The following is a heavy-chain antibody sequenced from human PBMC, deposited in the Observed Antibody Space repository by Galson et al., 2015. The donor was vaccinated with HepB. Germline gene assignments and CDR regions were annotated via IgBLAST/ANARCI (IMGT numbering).Heavy chain of an antibody. CDR2: IDWDDDK. J-gene: IGHJ5*02. CDR3: ARILHYYGSGGWFDP. Sequence: PSLVKPTQTLTLTCTFSGFSLSTSGMCASWIRQPPGKALEWLALIDWDDDKYYSTSLKARLTISKDTSKNQVVLTMTNMDPVDTATYYCARILHYYGSGGWFDPWGQGTLVTVSS. D-gene: IGHD3-10*01. CDR1: GFSLSTSGMC. V-gene: IGHV2-70*01.